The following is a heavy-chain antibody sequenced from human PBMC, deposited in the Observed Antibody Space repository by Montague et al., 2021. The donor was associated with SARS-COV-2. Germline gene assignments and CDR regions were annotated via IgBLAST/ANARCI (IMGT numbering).Heavy chain of an antibody. CDR2: ISSSGSTI. D-gene: IGHD3-3*01. CDR1: GFPFSSYE. V-gene: IGHV3-48*03. J-gene: IGHJ2*01. Sequence: SLSLSFSASGFPFSSYEMNWVRQAPGKGLEWVSYISSSGSTIYYADSVKGRFTISRDNAKNSLYLQMNSLRAEDTAVYYCASILRLPRWFDLWGRGTLVTVSS. CDR3: ASILRLPRWFDL.